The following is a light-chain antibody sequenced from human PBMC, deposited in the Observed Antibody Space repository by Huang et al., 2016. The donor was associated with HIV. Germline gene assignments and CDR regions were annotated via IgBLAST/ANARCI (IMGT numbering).Light chain of an antibody. CDR2: AAS. Sequence: EIVLTQSPGTLSLSPGERATLSCRASQRVSSSYFTWYQQKPGQAPRLLIYAASNRATGIPDRFTGSGSGTDFTLTIRRLGPEDFAVYYCQQGYTFGQGTKVEIK. CDR3: QQGYT. J-gene: IGKJ2*01. CDR1: QRVSSSY. V-gene: IGKV3-20*01.